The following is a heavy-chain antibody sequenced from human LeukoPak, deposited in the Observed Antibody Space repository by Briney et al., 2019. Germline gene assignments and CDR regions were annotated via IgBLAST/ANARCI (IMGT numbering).Heavy chain of an antibody. J-gene: IGHJ3*02. CDR3: AGGWELDAFDI. CDR1: GGSFSGYY. V-gene: IGHV4-59*01. Sequence: SETLSLXCAVYGGSFSGYYWSWIRQPPGKGLEWIGYIYYSGSTNYNPSLKSRVTISVDTSKNQFSLKLSSVTAADTAVYYCAGGWELDAFDIWGQGTMVTVSS. D-gene: IGHD1-26*01. CDR2: IYYSGST.